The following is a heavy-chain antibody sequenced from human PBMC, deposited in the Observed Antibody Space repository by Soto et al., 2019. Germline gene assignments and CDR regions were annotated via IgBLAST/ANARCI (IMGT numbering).Heavy chain of an antibody. Sequence: EVQLVESGGGLVQPGRSLRLSCTTSGFSFGDYAMSWIRQAPGKGLEWVGFIRSKAYGGTTEYAASVKGRFIISRDDSESIAYLQMNSLKTEDTAVYHCTRDRQWLVLPDYYYYGMDVWGQGTTVTVSS. D-gene: IGHD6-19*01. CDR3: TRDRQWLVLPDYYYYGMDV. CDR2: IRSKAYGGTT. CDR1: GFSFGDYA. J-gene: IGHJ6*02. V-gene: IGHV3-49*03.